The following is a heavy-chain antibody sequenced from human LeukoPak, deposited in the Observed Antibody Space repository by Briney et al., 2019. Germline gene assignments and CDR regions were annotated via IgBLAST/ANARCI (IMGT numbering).Heavy chain of an antibody. D-gene: IGHD2-15*01. CDR1: GYTFTSYY. CDR3: ARSASSGEFDY. Sequence: ASVKVSCKASGYTFTSYYIHWVRQAPGQGLEWMGIINPSGGSTSYAQKFQGRVTMTRDTSTSTVYMELSSLRSEDTAMYYCARSASSGEFDYWGQGTLVTVSS. CDR2: INPSGGST. J-gene: IGHJ4*02. V-gene: IGHV1-46*01.